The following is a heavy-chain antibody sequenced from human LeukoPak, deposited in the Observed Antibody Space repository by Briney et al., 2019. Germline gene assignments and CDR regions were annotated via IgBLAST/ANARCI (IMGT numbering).Heavy chain of an antibody. CDR3: ARVSVAGTPDRDYFDY. D-gene: IGHD6-19*01. Sequence: ASVKVSCKASGYTFTGCYMHWVRQAPGQGLEWMGRINPNSGGTSYAQQFQGRVTMARDTSISTAYMELSSLRSDDTAVYYCARVSVAGTPDRDYFDYWGQGTLVTVSS. CDR2: INPNSGGT. CDR1: GYTFTGCY. V-gene: IGHV1-2*06. J-gene: IGHJ4*02.